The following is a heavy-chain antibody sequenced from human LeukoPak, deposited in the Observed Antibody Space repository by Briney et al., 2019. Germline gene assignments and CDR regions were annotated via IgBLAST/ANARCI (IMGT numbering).Heavy chain of an antibody. CDR1: GGSFSGYY. CDR2: INHSGST. CDR3: AGRVRYSNFDY. Sequence: SETLSLTCAVYGGSFSGYYWSWIRQPPGKGLEWIGEINHSGSTNYNPSLKSRVTISVDTSKNQFSLKLSSVTAADTAVYYCAGRVRYSNFDYWGQGTLVTVSS. V-gene: IGHV4-34*01. J-gene: IGHJ4*02. D-gene: IGHD3-9*01.